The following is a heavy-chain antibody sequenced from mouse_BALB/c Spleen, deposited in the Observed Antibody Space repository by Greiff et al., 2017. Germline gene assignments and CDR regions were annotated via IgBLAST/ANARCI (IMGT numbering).Heavy chain of an antibody. Sequence: EVHLVESGGGLVKPGGSLKLSCAASGFTFSSYAMSWVRQSPEKRLEWVAEISSGGSYTYYPDTVTGQFTISRDNAKNTLYLEMSSLRSEDTAMYYCARDLNRYDGAYWGQGTLVTVSA. J-gene: IGHJ3*01. CDR3: ARDLNRYDGAY. CDR2: ISSGGSYT. D-gene: IGHD2-14*01. CDR1: GFTFSSYA. V-gene: IGHV5-9-4*01.